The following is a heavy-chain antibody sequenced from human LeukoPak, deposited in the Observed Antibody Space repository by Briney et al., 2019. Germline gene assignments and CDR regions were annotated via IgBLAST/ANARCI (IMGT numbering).Heavy chain of an antibody. J-gene: IGHJ4*02. CDR1: GFTFSSYE. CDR3: VRDENNMGTFDL. D-gene: IGHD1-14*01. Sequence: PGGSLRLSCAASGFTFSSYEMNWVRQAPGKGLEWIGEINHSGSTNHNPSLKSRVTISVDTSKNQFSLKLSSVTAADTAKYYCVRDENNMGTFDLWGQGTLVTVSS. CDR2: INHSGST. V-gene: IGHV4-34*01.